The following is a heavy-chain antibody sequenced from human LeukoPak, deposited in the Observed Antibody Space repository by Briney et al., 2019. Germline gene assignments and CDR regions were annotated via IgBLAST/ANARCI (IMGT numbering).Heavy chain of an antibody. CDR3: ARGEYYYDGGY. CDR2: INQDGSDK. J-gene: IGHJ4*02. CDR1: GFTFSSYW. Sequence: GGSLRLSCAASGFTFSSYWMSWVRQAPGKGLEWVANINQDGSDKYYVDSVEGRFTISRDNAKNSLFLQMNSLRAEETAVYYCARGEYYYDGGYWGQGTLVTVSS. V-gene: IGHV3-7*04. D-gene: IGHD3-22*01.